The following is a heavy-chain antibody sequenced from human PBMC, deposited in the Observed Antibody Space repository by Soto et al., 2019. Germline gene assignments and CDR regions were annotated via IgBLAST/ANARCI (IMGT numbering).Heavy chain of an antibody. CDR1: GFTFNTYF. Sequence: ASVKVSCKASGFTFNTYFMHWLRQAPGQGLEWLGIISPSGDATSYAEKFKGRVTVTKDTSTTTVYMELSSLRPEDTAVYYCARDWRYSSGLDYWGQGTLVTVS. CDR2: ISPSGDAT. CDR3: ARDWRYSSGLDY. J-gene: IGHJ4*02. D-gene: IGHD6-19*01. V-gene: IGHV1-46*02.